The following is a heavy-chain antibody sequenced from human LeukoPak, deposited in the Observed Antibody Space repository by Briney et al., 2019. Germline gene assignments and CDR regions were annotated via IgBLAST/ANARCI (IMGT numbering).Heavy chain of an antibody. V-gene: IGHV4-39*07. CDR2: IYYSGST. Sequence: SETLSLTCTVSGGSIRSSSYYWGWIRQPPGKGLEWIGSIYYSGSTYYNPSLKSRVTISVDTSKNQFSLKLSSVTAADTAVYYCARDGGYSSGWYDYWGQGTLVTVSS. CDR3: ARDGGYSSGWYDY. D-gene: IGHD6-19*01. CDR1: GGSIRSSSYY. J-gene: IGHJ4*02.